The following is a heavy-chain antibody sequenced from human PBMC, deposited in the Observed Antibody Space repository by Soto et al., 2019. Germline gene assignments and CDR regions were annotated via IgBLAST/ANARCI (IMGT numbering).Heavy chain of an antibody. J-gene: IGHJ4*02. D-gene: IGHD5-12*01. V-gene: IGHV1-69*02. CDR3: ATDYRDGYNIPFDY. CDR1: GGTFGNYP. Sequence: VQLVQSGAEVKQPGSSVKVSCKTSGGTFGNYPINWVRQAPGQGLEWMGRVIPILGMGSYAQKFQGRVTIXAXRXPSTAYMDLSSLRSDDTAVYYCATDYRDGYNIPFDYWGQGTLVTVSS. CDR2: VIPILGMG.